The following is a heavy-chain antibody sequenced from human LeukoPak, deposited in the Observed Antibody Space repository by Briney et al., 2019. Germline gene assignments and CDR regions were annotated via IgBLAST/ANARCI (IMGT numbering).Heavy chain of an antibody. CDR1: RLTVKSKY. Sequence: PGGSLRPSCAASRLTVKSKYMSWVRQAPGKGVEWVSIIYSGGSTNYADSVKGRFTISRDNSKNTVYLQMNSLRAEDTAVYYCTRVGRPYCGGDCYSTWGQGTLVTVSS. D-gene: IGHD2-21*02. CDR3: TRVGRPYCGGDCYST. CDR2: IYSGGST. V-gene: IGHV3-53*01. J-gene: IGHJ4*02.